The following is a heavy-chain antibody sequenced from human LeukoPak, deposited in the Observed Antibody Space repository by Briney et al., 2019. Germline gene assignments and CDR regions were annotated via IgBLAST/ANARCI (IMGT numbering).Heavy chain of an antibody. J-gene: IGHJ4*02. V-gene: IGHV1-8*01. CDR2: MNPNSGNT. CDR1: GYTFTSYD. D-gene: IGHD1-26*01. CDR3: ARTEASGSYFDY. Sequence: GASVKVSCKSSGYTFTSYDINWVRQATGQGLEWMGWMNPNSGNTGYAQKFQGRVTMTRNTSISTAYMELSSLRSEDTAVCYCARTEASGSYFDYRGQGTLVTVSS.